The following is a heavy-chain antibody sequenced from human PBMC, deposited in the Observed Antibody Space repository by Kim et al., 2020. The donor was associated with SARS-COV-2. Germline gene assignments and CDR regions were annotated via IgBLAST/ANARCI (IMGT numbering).Heavy chain of an antibody. V-gene: IGHV3-33*01. J-gene: IGHJ6*01. Sequence: GGSLRLSCAASGFTFSRFWMHWVRQAPGKGLEWVAVIWQDGSNKYYVDSVKGRFTISRDNSKNTLYLQMNSLRAEDTAVYYCARERRVYGGYYHYYYGM. D-gene: IGHD4-17*01. CDR1: GFTFSRFW. CDR2: IWQDGSNK. CDR3: ARERRVYGGYYHYYYGM.